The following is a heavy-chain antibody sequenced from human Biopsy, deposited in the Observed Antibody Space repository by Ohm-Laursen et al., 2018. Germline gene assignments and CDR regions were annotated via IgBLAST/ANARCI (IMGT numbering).Heavy chain of an antibody. CDR2: IYDNGDT. D-gene: IGHD3-16*01. Sequence: SQTLSLTCSVSGGSINSGGHFWGWVRQSPGKGLEWIGYIYDNGDTYYNPSLMSLVSISADTSKNQVSLRLNSVTAADTAVYYCTRVRTFGGDIGGYYFDSWGQGILVTVSS. CDR3: TRVRTFGGDIGGYYFDS. V-gene: IGHV4-31*01. J-gene: IGHJ4*02. CDR1: GGSINSGGHF.